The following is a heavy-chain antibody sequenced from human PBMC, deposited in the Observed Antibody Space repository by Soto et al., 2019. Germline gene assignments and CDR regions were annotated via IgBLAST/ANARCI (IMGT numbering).Heavy chain of an antibody. D-gene: IGHD2-15*01. CDR3: AREGGYYYYYGMDV. V-gene: IGHV4-59*01. CDR1: GGSISSYY. Sequence: SETLSLTCTVSGGSISSYYWSWIRQPPGKGLEWIGYIYYSGSTNYNPSLKSRVTISVDTSKNQFSLKLSSVTAADTAVYYCAREGGYYYYYGMDVWGQGTTVTVSS. J-gene: IGHJ6*02. CDR2: IYYSGST.